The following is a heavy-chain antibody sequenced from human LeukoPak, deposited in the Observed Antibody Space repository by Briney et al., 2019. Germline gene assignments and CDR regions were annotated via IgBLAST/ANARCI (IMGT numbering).Heavy chain of an antibody. D-gene: IGHD3-10*01. CDR1: GFTFDDYG. Sequence: GGSLRLSCAASGFTFDDYGMSWVRQAPGKGLEWVSGINWNGGSTGYADSVKGRFTISRDNAKNSLYLQMNSLRAEDTALYYCAKGKERYYGSGSNYWGQGTLVTVSS. J-gene: IGHJ4*02. V-gene: IGHV3-20*04. CDR3: AKGKERYYGSGSNY. CDR2: INWNGGST.